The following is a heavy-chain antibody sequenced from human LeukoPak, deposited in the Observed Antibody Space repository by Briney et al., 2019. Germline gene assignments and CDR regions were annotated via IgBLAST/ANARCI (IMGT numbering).Heavy chain of an antibody. V-gene: IGHV1-18*04. CDR3: ARSSYYDILTGYAFDI. D-gene: IGHD3-9*01. CDR2: ISAYNGNT. J-gene: IGHJ3*02. Sequence: ASVKVSCKASGYTFTGYYIHWVRQAPGQGLEWMGWISAYNGNTNYAQKLQGRVTMTTDTSTSTAYMELRSLRSDDTAVYYCARSSYYDILTGYAFDIWGQGTMVTVSS. CDR1: GYTFTGYY.